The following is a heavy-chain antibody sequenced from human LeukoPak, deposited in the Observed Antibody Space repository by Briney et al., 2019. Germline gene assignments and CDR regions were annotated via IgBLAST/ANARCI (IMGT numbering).Heavy chain of an antibody. V-gene: IGHV3-74*01. CDR2: INSDESST. Sequence: GGSLRLSCAASGLPFSSYWMHWVRQAPGKGLVWVSRINSDESSTSYADSVKGRFTISRDNAKNTLYLQMNSLRAEDTAVYYCAREHYDFWSGFYYYYYGMDVWGQGTTVTVSS. D-gene: IGHD3-3*01. J-gene: IGHJ6*02. CDR3: AREHYDFWSGFYYYYYGMDV. CDR1: GLPFSSYW.